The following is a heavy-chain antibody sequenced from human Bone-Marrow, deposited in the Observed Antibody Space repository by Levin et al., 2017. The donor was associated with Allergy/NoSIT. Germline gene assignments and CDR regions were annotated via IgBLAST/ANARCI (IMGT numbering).Heavy chain of an antibody. Sequence: GESLKISCAASGFTFSSYGMHWVRQAPGKGLEWVAVISYDGSNKYYADSVKGRFTISRDNSKNTLYLQMNSLRAEDTAVYYCAKDRVAGKELLAYWGQGTLVTVSS. J-gene: IGHJ4*02. CDR3: AKDRVAGKELLAY. D-gene: IGHD6-19*01. CDR1: GFTFSSYG. V-gene: IGHV3-30*18. CDR2: ISYDGSNK.